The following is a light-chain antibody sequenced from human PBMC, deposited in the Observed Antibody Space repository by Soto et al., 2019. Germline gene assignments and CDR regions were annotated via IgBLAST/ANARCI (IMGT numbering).Light chain of an antibody. CDR3: QTWDTGIVI. V-gene: IGLV4-69*01. J-gene: IGLJ2*01. CDR2: LNSDGSH. Sequence: QPVLTQSPSASASLGASVKLACTLSSGHSSYAIAWHQQQPDKGPRYLMNLNSDGSHTKGDGIPDRFSGSSSGAERYLTISSLQSEDEADYYCQTWDTGIVIFGGGTKVTVL. CDR1: SGHSSYA.